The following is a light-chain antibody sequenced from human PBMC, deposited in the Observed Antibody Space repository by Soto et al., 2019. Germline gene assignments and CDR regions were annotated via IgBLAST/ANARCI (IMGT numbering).Light chain of an antibody. CDR2: AAS. CDR3: QQVESYPST. J-gene: IGKJ4*01. CDR1: QGISSF. Sequence: IQLTQTPSSLSASVGDIVTITCRASQGISSFLAWYQQKPGKAPKLLIYAASSLQSGVPSRFSGSGFGTDFTLTITSLQPEDFATYYCQQVESYPSTFGGGTKVDI. V-gene: IGKV1-9*01.